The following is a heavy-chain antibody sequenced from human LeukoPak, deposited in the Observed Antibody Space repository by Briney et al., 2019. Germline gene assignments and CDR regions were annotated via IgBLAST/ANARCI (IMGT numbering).Heavy chain of an antibody. CDR1: GYTFTSYY. CDR2: INPSGGST. CDR3: ARDTSVVVTATYYYYYGMDV. J-gene: IGHJ6*02. D-gene: IGHD2-21*02. Sequence: GASVKVSCKASGYTFTSYYMHWVRQAPGQGLEWMGIINPSGGSTSYAQKLQGRVTMTTDTSTSTAYMELRSLRSDDTAVYYCARDTSVVVTATYYYYYGMDVWGQGTTVTVSS. V-gene: IGHV1-46*01.